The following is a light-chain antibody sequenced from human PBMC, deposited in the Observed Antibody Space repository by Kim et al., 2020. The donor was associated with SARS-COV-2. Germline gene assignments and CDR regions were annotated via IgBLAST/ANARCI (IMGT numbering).Light chain of an antibody. Sequence: ASVGDRVPITCRARQSVSHYLAWYQHKPGKAPKLLVYDASSLEGGVPSRFSGSGSGTELTLTITSLQPDDFATYYCHQYGSSPWSFGQGTKVDIK. V-gene: IGKV1-5*01. CDR1: QSVSHY. CDR2: DAS. J-gene: IGKJ1*01. CDR3: HQYGSSPWS.